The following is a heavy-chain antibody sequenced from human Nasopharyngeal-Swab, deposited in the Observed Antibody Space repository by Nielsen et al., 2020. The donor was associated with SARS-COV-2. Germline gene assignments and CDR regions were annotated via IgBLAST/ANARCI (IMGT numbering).Heavy chain of an antibody. J-gene: IGHJ4*02. CDR3: ARDTGFCTRGSCGPFDS. Sequence: GESLKISCAASGFIITSNYMNWVRPAPGKGLELVSVIYSGGNAYYAYSVKGRFTISSDTSKNMLYLQMDSVRADDTAVYYCARDTGFCTRGSCGPFDSWGQGTLVSVSS. CDR2: IYSGGNA. V-gene: IGHV3-53*01. CDR1: GFIITSNY. D-gene: IGHD2-8*01.